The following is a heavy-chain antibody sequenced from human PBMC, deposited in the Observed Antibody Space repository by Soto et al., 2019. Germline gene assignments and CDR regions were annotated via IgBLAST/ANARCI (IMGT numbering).Heavy chain of an antibody. CDR3: ARDQSLRFLEWSSDYYYYGMDV. J-gene: IGHJ6*02. D-gene: IGHD3-3*01. CDR1: GYTFTSYG. V-gene: IGHV1-18*04. Sequence: SVKVSFKASGYTFTSYGISWVRQAPGQGREWMGWISAYNGNTNYAQKLQGRVTMTTDTSTSTAYMELRSLRSDDTAVYYCARDQSLRFLEWSSDYYYYGMDVWGQGTTVTVS. CDR2: ISAYNGNT.